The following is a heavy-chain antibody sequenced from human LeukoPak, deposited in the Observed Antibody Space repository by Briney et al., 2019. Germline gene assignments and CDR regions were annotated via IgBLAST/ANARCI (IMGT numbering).Heavy chain of an antibody. V-gene: IGHV3-30*02. D-gene: IGHD2-2*01. J-gene: IGHJ4*02. CDR3: AKGDRLGYCSSTSCFGHGDY. Sequence: PGGSLRLSCEASGFTFSNYGMHWVRQAPGKGLEWAAFIRYDGSNKYYADSVKGRLTISRDNSKNTLYLQMNSLRAEDTAVYYCAKGDRLGYCSSTSCFGHGDYWGQGTLVTVSS. CDR1: GFTFSNYG. CDR2: IRYDGSNK.